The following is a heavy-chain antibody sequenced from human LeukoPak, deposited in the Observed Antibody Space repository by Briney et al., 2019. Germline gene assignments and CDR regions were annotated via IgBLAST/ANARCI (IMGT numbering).Heavy chain of an antibody. D-gene: IGHD4-17*01. CDR3: ARDYGDPGVYYYGMDV. J-gene: IGHJ6*02. CDR1: GGSISSSSYY. Sequence: SETLSLTCTVSGGSISSSSYYWGWIRQPPGKGLEWIGSIYYSGSTYYNPSLKSRVTISVDTSKNQFSLKLSSVTAADTAVYYCARDYGDPGVYYYGMDVWGQGTTVTVSS. CDR2: IYYSGST. V-gene: IGHV4-39*02.